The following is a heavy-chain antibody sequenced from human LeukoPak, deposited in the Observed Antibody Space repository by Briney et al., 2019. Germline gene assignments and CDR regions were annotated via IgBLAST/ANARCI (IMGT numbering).Heavy chain of an antibody. CDR3: ARDLTYYYDTSGYYPLGN. CDR1: GYTFTGYY. Sequence: ASVKVSCKASGYTFTGYYMHWVRQAPGQGLEWMGWINPNSGGTNHAQKFQGRVTMTRDTSISTAYMELSRLRSDDTAVYYCARDLTYYYDTSGYYPLGNWGQGTLVTVSS. J-gene: IGHJ4*02. V-gene: IGHV1-2*02. D-gene: IGHD3-22*01. CDR2: INPNSGGT.